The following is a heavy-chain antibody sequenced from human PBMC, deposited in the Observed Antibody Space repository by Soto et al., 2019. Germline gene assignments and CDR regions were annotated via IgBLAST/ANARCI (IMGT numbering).Heavy chain of an antibody. CDR2: INPNSGGT. CDR3: AKYSLSHDERVDPVDF. Sequence: ASVKVSCKASGYIFTDYYMHWVRQAPGQELGWMGRINPNSGGTNYAQKFQGRVTMTRDTSISTAYTELSSLRSEDTATYYCAKYSLSHDERVDPVDFWGQGTTVTVSS. J-gene: IGHJ6*02. CDR1: GYIFTDYY. D-gene: IGHD2-21*01. V-gene: IGHV1-2*06.